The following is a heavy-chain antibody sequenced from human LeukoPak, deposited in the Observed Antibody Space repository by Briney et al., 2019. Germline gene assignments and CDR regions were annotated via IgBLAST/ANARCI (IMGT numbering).Heavy chain of an antibody. CDR1: GFTFSSYA. V-gene: IGHV3-23*01. J-gene: IGHJ4*02. D-gene: IGHD5-24*01. CDR3: AKSSGGDGYNFYFDY. CDR2: ISGSGGST. Sequence: GGSLRLSCAASGFTFSSYAMSWVRQAPGKGLEWVSAISGSGGSTYYADSVKGRFTIPRDNSKNTLYLQMNSLRAEDTAVYYCAKSSGGDGYNFYFDYWGQGTLVTVSS.